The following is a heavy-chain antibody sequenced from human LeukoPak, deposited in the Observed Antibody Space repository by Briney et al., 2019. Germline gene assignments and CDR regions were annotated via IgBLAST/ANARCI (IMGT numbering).Heavy chain of an antibody. CDR3: ARDHYDFWSGYRPYHYMDV. D-gene: IGHD3-3*01. Sequence: ASVKVSCKASGYTFTSYGISWVRQAPGQGLEWMGWNSACNGNTNYAQKLQGRVTMTTDTSTSTAYMELSSLRSEDTAVYYCARDHYDFWSGYRPYHYMDVWGKGTTVTVSS. CDR2: NSACNGNT. J-gene: IGHJ6*03. V-gene: IGHV1-18*01. CDR1: GYTFTSYG.